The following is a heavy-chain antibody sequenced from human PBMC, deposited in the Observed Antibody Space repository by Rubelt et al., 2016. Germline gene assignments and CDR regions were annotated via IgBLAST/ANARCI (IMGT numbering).Heavy chain of an antibody. CDR3: ARDLVGFGELLYYFDY. J-gene: IGHJ4*02. CDR2: ISYDGSNK. V-gene: IGHV3-30*04. Sequence: GLEWVAVISYDGSNKYYADSVKGRFTISRDNSKNTLYLQMNSLRAEDTAVYYCARDLVGFGELLYYFDYWGQGTLVTVSS. D-gene: IGHD3-10*01.